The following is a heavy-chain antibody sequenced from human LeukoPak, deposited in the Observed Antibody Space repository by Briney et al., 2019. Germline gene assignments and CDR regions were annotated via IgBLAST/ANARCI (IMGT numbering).Heavy chain of an antibody. CDR1: GFTFSSYG. CDR3: ARGVGRVDY. V-gene: IGHV3-33*01. Sequence: PGRSLRLSCAASGFTFSSYGMHWVRQAPGKGLEWVAVIWYDGSNKYYADSVKGRFTISRDNSQNTLYLQMNSLRAEDTAVYYCARGVGRVDYWGQGTLVTVSS. CDR2: IWYDGSNK. J-gene: IGHJ4*02.